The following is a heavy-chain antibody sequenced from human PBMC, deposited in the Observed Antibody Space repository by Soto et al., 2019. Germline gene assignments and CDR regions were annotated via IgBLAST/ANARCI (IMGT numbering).Heavy chain of an antibody. D-gene: IGHD2-2*01. V-gene: IGHV4-4*07. J-gene: IGHJ4*02. CDR1: VSAGITYC. CDR2: IDASGST. CDR3: ARGGMVIIPTATAFDY. Sequence: GTWCLSFSVFVSAGITYCWSWIWTPAGKVLELIGRIDASGSTNYTPSLKSRVTMAVATSKNQFSLKLSSVTAADTAVYYCARGGMVIIPTATAFDYWGQGTRVTVSS.